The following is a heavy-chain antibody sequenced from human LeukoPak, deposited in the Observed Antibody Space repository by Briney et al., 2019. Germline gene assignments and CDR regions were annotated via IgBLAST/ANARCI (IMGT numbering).Heavy chain of an antibody. CDR3: ATAGNYRFDN. CDR2: ISYDGSNK. D-gene: IGHD1-7*01. V-gene: IGHV3-30-3*01. CDR1: GFTFSSYA. J-gene: IGHJ4*02. Sequence: GRSLRLSCAASGFTFSSYAMHWVRQAPGKGLEWVAVISYDGSNKYYADSVKGRSTISRDNSKNTLYLQMNGLRVEDTALYFCATAGNYRFDNWGQGTLVTVSS.